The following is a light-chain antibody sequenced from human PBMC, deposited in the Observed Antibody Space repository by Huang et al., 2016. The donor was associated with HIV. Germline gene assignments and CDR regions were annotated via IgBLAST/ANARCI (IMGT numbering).Light chain of an antibody. J-gene: IGKJ1*01. CDR1: QHSNDY. Sequence: AIRMTQSPSSLYACTGYRVHITCWSNQHSNDYLAWYRQKPGIAPERLIYGASRLSAGISSLISGSGSGTDFSLTISCLQSEDFVTYYCQQYFSYPQTFGQGTKVEVK. V-gene: IGKV1-8*01. CDR2: GAS. CDR3: QQYFSYPQT.